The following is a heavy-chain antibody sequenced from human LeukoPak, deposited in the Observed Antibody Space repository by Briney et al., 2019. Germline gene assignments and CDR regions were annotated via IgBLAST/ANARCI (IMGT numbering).Heavy chain of an antibody. CDR2: VSTYNGNT. CDR1: DYTFTSYG. CDR3: ARGPYCSGGTCYSQYYDY. J-gene: IGHJ4*02. Sequence: ASVKVSCEASDYTFTSYGISWVRQTPGQGLEWMGWVSTYNGNTNYAQKLQGRVTMTTDTSTSTAYMELRSLRSDDTAVYYCARGPYCSGGTCYSQYYDYWGQGTLVIVSS. V-gene: IGHV1-18*01. D-gene: IGHD2-15*01.